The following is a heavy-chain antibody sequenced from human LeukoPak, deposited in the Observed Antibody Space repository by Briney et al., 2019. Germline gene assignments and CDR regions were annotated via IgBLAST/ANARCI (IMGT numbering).Heavy chain of an antibody. V-gene: IGHV5-51*01. CDR3: ARPSPNYDFWSGYYWGEYYFDY. CDR1: GYSFTSYW. J-gene: IGHJ4*02. Sequence: GESLKISCKGSGYSFTSYWIGWVRQMPGKGLEWMGIIYPGDSDTRYSPSFQGQVTISADKSISTAYLQWSSLKASDTAMYYCARPSPNYDFWSGYYWGEYYFDYWGQGTLVTVSS. CDR2: IYPGDSDT. D-gene: IGHD3-3*01.